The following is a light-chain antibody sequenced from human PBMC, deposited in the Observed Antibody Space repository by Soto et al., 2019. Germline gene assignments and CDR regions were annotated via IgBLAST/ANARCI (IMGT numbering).Light chain of an antibody. Sequence: EILMTKSPVTLSVSTAERATLSCRASQSVSSNLAWYQQKPVQAPRLLIYGASTRATGIPARFSGSGSGTEFTLTISSLQSEDFAVYYCQQANNWLHTFCQGTKVDIK. CDR3: QQANNWLHT. V-gene: IGKV3-15*01. J-gene: IGKJ1*01. CDR2: GAS. CDR1: QSVSSN.